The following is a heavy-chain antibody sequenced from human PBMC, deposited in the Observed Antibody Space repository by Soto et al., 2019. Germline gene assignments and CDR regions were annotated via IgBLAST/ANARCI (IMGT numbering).Heavy chain of an antibody. Sequence: GGSLRLSCVASGFPLGSYAMSWVPQTPGKGLEWVSVISGSGGRTYYADSVKGRFTISKDNSNNTLSLQMHILRVEDTAVYCCAKGGYYSLFDIWGQGTMVTVSS. V-gene: IGHV3-23*01. D-gene: IGHD3-16*01. CDR3: AKGGYYSLFDI. CDR1: GFPLGSYA. CDR2: ISGSGGRT. J-gene: IGHJ3*02.